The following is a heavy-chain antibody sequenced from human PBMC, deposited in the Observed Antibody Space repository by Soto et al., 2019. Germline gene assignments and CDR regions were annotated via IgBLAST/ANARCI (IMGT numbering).Heavy chain of an antibody. CDR3: AYNFAHGIQLWSFDF. J-gene: IGHJ4*02. CDR1: GGSVSSGSFY. V-gene: IGHV4-61*01. Sequence: TSETLSLTCSVSGGSVSSGSFYWSWIRQPPGKGLEWIGFIYDNRTFNYNPSLKSRVTISVDTSKHQFSLKLSSVTAADTAVYYCAYNFAHGIQLWSFDFWGQGALVTVSS. CDR2: IYDNRTF. D-gene: IGHD5-18*01.